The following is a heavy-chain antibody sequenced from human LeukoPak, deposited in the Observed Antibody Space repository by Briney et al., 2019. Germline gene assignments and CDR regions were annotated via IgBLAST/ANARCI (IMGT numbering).Heavy chain of an antibody. CDR2: IIPILGIA. J-gene: IGHJ4*02. CDR3: ARGIAVAGTGFDY. Sequence: SVKVSCKASGGTFSSYAISWVRQAPGQGLEWMGRIIPILGIANYAQKFQGRVTITADKSTSTAYMELSRLRSEDTAVYYCARGIAVAGTGFDYWGQGTLVTVSS. V-gene: IGHV1-69*04. CDR1: GGTFSSYA. D-gene: IGHD6-19*01.